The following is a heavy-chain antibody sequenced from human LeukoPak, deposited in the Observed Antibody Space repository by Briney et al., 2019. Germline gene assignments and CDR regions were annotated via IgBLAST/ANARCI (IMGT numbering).Heavy chain of an antibody. CDR3: ARDNGDYGSIDY. D-gene: IGHD4-17*01. J-gene: IGHJ4*02. CDR1: GYTFTGYY. V-gene: IGHV1-2*02. CDR2: INPNSGGT. Sequence: GASVKVSCKASGYTFTGYYVHWVRQAPGQELEWMGWINPNSGGTNYAQKFQGRVTMTRDTSISTAYMELSRLRSDDTAVYYCARDNGDYGSIDYWGQGTLVTVSS.